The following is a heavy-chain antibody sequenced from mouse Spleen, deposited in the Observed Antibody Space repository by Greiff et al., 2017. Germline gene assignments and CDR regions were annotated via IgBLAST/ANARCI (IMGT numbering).Heavy chain of an antibody. Sequence: EVNVVESGGGLVQPGRSLRLSCATSGFTFSDYYMEWVRQAPGKGLEWIAASRNKANDYTTEYSASVKGRFIVSRDTSQSILYLQMNALRAEDTAIYYCAREYYRYGEFAYWGQGTLVTVSA. V-gene: IGHV7-1*01. J-gene: IGHJ3*01. D-gene: IGHD2-14*01. CDR2: SRNKANDYTT. CDR3: AREYYRYGEFAY. CDR1: GFTFSDYY.